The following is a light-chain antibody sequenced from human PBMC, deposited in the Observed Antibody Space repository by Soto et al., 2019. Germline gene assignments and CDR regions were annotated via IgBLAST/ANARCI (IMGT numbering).Light chain of an antibody. V-gene: IGKV3-11*01. Sequence: EIVLTQSRATLALSPGEGATLSCRASQSVSSYLAWYQQKPGQTPRLLIYDASNRATGIPARFSGSGSGTDFTLTISSLEPEDFAVYYCQQRSNWLFTFGPGTKVDIK. CDR3: QQRSNWLFT. CDR2: DAS. CDR1: QSVSSY. J-gene: IGKJ3*01.